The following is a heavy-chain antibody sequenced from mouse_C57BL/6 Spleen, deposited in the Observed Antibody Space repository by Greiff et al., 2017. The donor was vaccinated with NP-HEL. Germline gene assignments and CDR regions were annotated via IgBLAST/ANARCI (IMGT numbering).Heavy chain of an antibody. CDR2: INPGSGGT. D-gene: IGHD2-1*01. J-gene: IGHJ2*01. V-gene: IGHV1-54*01. CDR3: ARSRGNYEGFDY. CDR1: GYVFTNYL. Sequence: VQLQQSGAELVRPGTSVKVSCKASGYVFTNYLIEWVKQRPGQGLEWIGVINPGSGGTNYNEKFKGKATLTADKSSSTAYMQLSSLTSEDSAVYFCARSRGNYEGFDYWGQGTTLTVSS.